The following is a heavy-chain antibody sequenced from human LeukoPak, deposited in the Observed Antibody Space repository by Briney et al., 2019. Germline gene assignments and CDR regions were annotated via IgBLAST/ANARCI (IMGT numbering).Heavy chain of an antibody. CDR1: GFTFSSYA. Sequence: PGRFLRLSCAASGFTFSSYAMSWVRQAPGKGLEWVSALSGSGGSTYYADSVKGRFTISRDNSKNTLYLQMNSLRAEDTAVYYCAKMGSYSPLYNFDYWGQGTLVTVSS. CDR2: LSGSGGST. D-gene: IGHD1-26*01. CDR3: AKMGSYSPLYNFDY. J-gene: IGHJ4*02. V-gene: IGHV3-23*01.